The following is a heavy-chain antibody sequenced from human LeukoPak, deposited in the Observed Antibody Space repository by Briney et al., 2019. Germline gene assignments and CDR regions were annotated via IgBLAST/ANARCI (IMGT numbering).Heavy chain of an antibody. CDR2: INPSGGST. Sequence: GASVKVSCKASGYTFTSYYMHWVRQAPGQGLEWMGIINPSGGSTSYAQKFQGRVTMTRDTSISTVYMELSRLRSDDTAVYYCARDVGWFDPWGQGTLVTVSS. CDR3: ARDVGWFDP. D-gene: IGHD1-26*01. V-gene: IGHV1-46*01. CDR1: GYTFTSYY. J-gene: IGHJ5*02.